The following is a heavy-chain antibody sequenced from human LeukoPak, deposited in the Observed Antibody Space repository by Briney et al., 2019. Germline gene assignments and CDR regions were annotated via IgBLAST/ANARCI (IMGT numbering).Heavy chain of an antibody. CDR1: GYTFTGCY. Sequence: ASVKVSCKASGYTFTGCYMHWVRQAPGQGLEWMGWINPNSGGTNYAQKFQGRVPMTRDTSISTAYMELSRLRSDDTAVYYCARDGSASDYGDYVMGYWGQGTLVTVSS. J-gene: IGHJ4*02. V-gene: IGHV1-2*02. CDR2: INPNSGGT. D-gene: IGHD4-17*01. CDR3: ARDGSASDYGDYVMGY.